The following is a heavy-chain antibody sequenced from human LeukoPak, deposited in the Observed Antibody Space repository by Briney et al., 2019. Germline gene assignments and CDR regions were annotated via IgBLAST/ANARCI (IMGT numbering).Heavy chain of an antibody. CDR1: GFTFSSHS. CDR2: IIRSSSYI. J-gene: IGHJ4*02. V-gene: IGHV3-21*01. CDR3: ARATESRADFDY. D-gene: IGHD3-10*01. Sequence: PGGSMRPSCAPSGFTFSSHSMNWVRQAPGRGLGWVSSIIRSSSYIYYADSVKGRFTISRDNAKNSLYLQMNSLRAEDTAVYYCARATESRADFDYWGQGTLVTASS.